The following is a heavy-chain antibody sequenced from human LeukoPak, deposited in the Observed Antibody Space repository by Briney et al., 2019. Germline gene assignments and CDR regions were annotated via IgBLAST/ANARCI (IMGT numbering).Heavy chain of an antibody. CDR1: GRSISTYY. CDR2: MYTSDYYTGST. CDR3: ARDSGCCSGGTCYQYYYMDV. V-gene: IGHV4-4*07. D-gene: IGHD2-15*01. J-gene: IGHJ6*03. Sequence: SETLSLTCTVSGRSISTYYWSWIRQPAGKGLEWIGRMYTSDYYTGSTHYNPSLKSRVSMSIDTSKNQFSLKLSSVTAADTAVYFCARDSGCCSGGTCYQYYYMDVWGKGTTVTVSS.